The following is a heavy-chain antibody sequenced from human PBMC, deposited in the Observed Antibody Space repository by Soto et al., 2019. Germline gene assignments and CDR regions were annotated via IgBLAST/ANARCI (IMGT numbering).Heavy chain of an antibody. V-gene: IGHV4-59*01. D-gene: IGHD4-17*01. J-gene: IGHJ6*02. CDR2: IYYSGST. Sequence: LSLTCTVSGGSISSYYWSWIRQPPGKGLEWIGYIYYSGSTNYNPSLKSRVTISVDTSKNQFSLKLSSVTAADTAVYYCARGRFYGDYENYYSYGMDVWGQGTTLTVSS. CDR1: GGSISSYY. CDR3: ARGRFYGDYENYYSYGMDV.